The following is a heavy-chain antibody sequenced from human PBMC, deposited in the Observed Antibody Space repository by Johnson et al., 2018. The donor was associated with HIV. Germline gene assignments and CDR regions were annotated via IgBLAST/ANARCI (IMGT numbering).Heavy chain of an antibody. CDR3: AMPYYFDSGVYQ. V-gene: IGHV3-64*07. J-gene: IGHJ3*01. Sequence: VQLVESGGGLVQPGESLRLSCAAFGFSFSTYAMHWVRQAPGKGLEYVSAISNNGGSTFYAVSVRGRFTISRDNSKNTLYLQMGSLRVEDMGIYYCAMPYYFDSGVYQWGQGTMVTVSS. CDR2: ISNNGGST. D-gene: IGHD3-22*01. CDR1: GFSFSTYA.